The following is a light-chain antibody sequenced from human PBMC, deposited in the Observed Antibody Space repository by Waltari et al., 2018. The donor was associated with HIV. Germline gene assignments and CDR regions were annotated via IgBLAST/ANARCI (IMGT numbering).Light chain of an antibody. V-gene: IGLV2-14*01. J-gene: IGLJ1*01. CDR2: DVS. CDR3: SSYTVPGTL. CDR1: SSDIGAYNY. Sequence: SALTQPASVSGSPGQSITISCTGTSSDIGAYNYVSWYQQSPGKAPKLMIYDVSNRPSGVATRFSGSKSGNTASLTISGLQAEDEADYYCSSYTVPGTLFGTGTRVTVL.